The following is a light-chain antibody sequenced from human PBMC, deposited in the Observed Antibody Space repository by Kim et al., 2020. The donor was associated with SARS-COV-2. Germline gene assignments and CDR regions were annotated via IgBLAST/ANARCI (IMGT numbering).Light chain of an antibody. J-gene: IGLJ2*01. Sequence: GQSVTISCTGTGSDIGGYNYVSWYQQHPGKAPKLMIYEVSKRPSGVPDRFSGSKSGNTASLTVSGLQAEDEADYYCSSYAGSNNLVFGGGTKLTVL. CDR1: GSDIGGYNY. V-gene: IGLV2-8*01. CDR3: SSYAGSNNLV. CDR2: EVS.